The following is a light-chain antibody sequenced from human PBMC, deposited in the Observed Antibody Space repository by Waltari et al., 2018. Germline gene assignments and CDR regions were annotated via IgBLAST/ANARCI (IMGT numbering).Light chain of an antibody. CDR2: GAS. Sequence: DIVSTPPPGTLSLSPGERVTPSRRASQSRSTSLAWYQEKPGQAPRLLIYGASSRSTGIPDRLSGSESGTDVSLTLSKLEPEDFAVYYCRHYVRLPVTFGQGTKVEIK. J-gene: IGKJ1*01. CDR3: RHYVRLPVT. CDR1: QSRSTS. V-gene: IGKV3-20*01.